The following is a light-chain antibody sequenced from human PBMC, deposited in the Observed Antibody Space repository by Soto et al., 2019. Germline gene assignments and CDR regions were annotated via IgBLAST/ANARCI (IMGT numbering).Light chain of an antibody. J-gene: IGLJ3*02. CDR3: SSFTRFSTWV. V-gene: IGLV2-14*01. Sequence: QAVVTQPASVSGSPGQSITISCTGTSSDVGGYNYVSWYQQHPGKAPKLMIHDVTNRPSGVSNRFSGSKSGNTASLTISGLQAEDESIYYCSSFTRFSTWVFGGGTKLTVL. CDR1: SSDVGGYNY. CDR2: DVT.